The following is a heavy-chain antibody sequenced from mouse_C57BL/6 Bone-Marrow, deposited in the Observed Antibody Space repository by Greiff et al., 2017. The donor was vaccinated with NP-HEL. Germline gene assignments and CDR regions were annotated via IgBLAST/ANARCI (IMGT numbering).Heavy chain of an antibody. V-gene: IGHV8-12*01. D-gene: IGHD2-3*01. Sequence: QVTLKESGPGILQSSQTLSLTCSFSGFSLSTSGMGVSWIRQPPGKGLEWLAHIYWDDDKRYNPSLKSRLTISKDTSRNQVFLKITSVDTADTATYYCARREGDGYYDYAMDYWGQGTSVTVSS. CDR1: GFSLSTSGMG. CDR2: IYWDDDK. J-gene: IGHJ4*01. CDR3: ARREGDGYYDYAMDY.